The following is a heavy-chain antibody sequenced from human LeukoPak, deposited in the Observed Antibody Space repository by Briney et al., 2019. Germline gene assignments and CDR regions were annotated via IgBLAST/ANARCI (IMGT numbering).Heavy chain of an antibody. CDR2: IYQDGREK. J-gene: IGHJ4*02. Sequence: GGSLRLSCAASGFTFSSHLMTWVRQAPGKGLEWVANIYQDGREKYYAGSVKGRFTISRDNAKNSLFLQMDSLRAEDTAVYYCAGERPSSSWYDYWGQGTLVTVSS. CDR1: GFTFSSHL. V-gene: IGHV3-7*01. CDR3: AGERPSSSWYDY. D-gene: IGHD6-13*01.